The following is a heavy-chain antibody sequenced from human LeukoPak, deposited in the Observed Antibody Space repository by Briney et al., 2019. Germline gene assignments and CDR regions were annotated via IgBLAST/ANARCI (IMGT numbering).Heavy chain of an antibody. V-gene: IGHV1-2*02. D-gene: IGHD1-1*01. CDR2: INPNSGGT. CDR3: ARDWNDGWFDP. Sequence: ASVKVSCKASGYTFANFGITWVRQAPGQGPEWMGWINPNSGGTKYAQKFQDRVTMTRDTSISTAYMELNSLRSDDTAVYYCARDWNDGWFDPWGQGTLVTVSS. J-gene: IGHJ5*02. CDR1: GYTFANFG.